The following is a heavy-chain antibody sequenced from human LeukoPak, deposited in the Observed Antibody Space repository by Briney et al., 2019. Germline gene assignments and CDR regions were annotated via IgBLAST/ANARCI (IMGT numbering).Heavy chain of an antibody. V-gene: IGHV1-2*02. D-gene: IGHD2-2*01. J-gene: IGHJ4*02. CDR2: INPNNGGT. CDR3: ARGRGTTSSNFDY. Sequence: ASVKVSCKASGCTFTGYYMHWVRQAPGQGLEWMGWINPNNGGTNYAQKFQGRVTMTRDTSISTAYMEPSGRPSRGTAVYYCARGRGTTSSNFDYWGQGTLVTVS. CDR1: GCTFTGYY.